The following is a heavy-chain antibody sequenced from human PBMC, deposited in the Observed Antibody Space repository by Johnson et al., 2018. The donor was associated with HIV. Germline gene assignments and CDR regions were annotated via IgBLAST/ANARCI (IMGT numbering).Heavy chain of an antibody. D-gene: IGHD7-27*01. J-gene: IGHJ3*02. CDR2: IKQDGSEK. CDR3: ARVKSYGNWGSRKGGRESRAAFDI. CDR1: GFTVSSNY. Sequence: VQLVESGGGLVQPGGSLRLSCAASGFTVSSNYMSWVRQAPGKGLEWVANIKQDGSEKYYVDSVKGRFTISRDNAKNSLYLQMNSLRAEDTAVYYCARVKSYGNWGSRKGGRESRAAFDIWGQGTMVTVSS. V-gene: IGHV3-7*01.